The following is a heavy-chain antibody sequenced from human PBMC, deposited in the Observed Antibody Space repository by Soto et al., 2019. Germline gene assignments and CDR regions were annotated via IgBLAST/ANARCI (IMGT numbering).Heavy chain of an antibody. D-gene: IGHD2-21*02. CDR1: GGSISSYY. V-gene: IGHV4-59*08. J-gene: IGHJ5*02. CDR3: ARHPSDFWFDP. CDR2: IYYSGST. Sequence: ETLSLTCTVSGGSISSYYWSWIRQPPGKGLEWIGYIYYSGSTNYNPSLKSRVTISVDTSKNQFSLKLSSVTAADTAVYYCARHPSDFWFDPWGQGTLVTVSS.